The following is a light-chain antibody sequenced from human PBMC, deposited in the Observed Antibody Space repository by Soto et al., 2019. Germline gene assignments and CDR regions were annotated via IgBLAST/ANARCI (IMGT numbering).Light chain of an antibody. V-gene: IGKV2-28*01. CDR2: LGS. CDR1: QSLLHSDGYNY. J-gene: IGKJ1*01. CDR3: MQALKNPPK. Sequence: DIVMTQSPVSLPVTPGEPASISCRSSQSLLHSDGYNYLDWYLQKPGQSPQVLIYLGSNRASGVPDRFSGSGSGTDFTLKISRVEAEDVGIYYCMQALKNPPKFGQGTQVDI.